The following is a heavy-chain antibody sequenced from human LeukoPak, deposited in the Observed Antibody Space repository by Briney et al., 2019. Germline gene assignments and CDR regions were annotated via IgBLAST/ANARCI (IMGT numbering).Heavy chain of an antibody. CDR2: ISNSGNI. D-gene: IGHD4-23*01. J-gene: IGHJ5*02. CDR3: AREKLGRYGGNSGWFDP. CDR1: GASISSNPYF. Sequence: PSETLSLTCTVSGASISSNPYFWGWVRQPPGKGLEWIGYISNSGNIYYNPSLKSRVTISVDTSKTQISLRLSSVTAADTAVYYCAREKLGRYGGNSGWFDPWGQGTLVTVSS. V-gene: IGHV4-39*07.